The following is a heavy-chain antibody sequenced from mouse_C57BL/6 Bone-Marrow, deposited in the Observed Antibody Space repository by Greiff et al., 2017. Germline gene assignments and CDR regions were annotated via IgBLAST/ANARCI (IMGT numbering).Heavy chain of an antibody. CDR3: ARKGDDGWAWCAY. J-gene: IGHJ3*01. D-gene: IGHD2-3*01. V-gene: IGHV2-2*01. Sequence: VKLVESGPGLVQPSQSLSITCTVSGFSLTSYGVHWVRQSPGKGLEWLGVIWSGGSTDDNAAFISRLSISKDNSKSQVFFKMNSLQADDTAIYYCARKGDDGWAWCAYWGQETLVTVSA. CDR2: IWSGGST. CDR1: GFSLTSYG.